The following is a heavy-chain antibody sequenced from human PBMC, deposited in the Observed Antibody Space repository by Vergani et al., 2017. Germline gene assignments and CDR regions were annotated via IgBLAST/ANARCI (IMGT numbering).Heavy chain of an antibody. CDR3: AHRMGSGLWYRPFDY. V-gene: IGHV2-5*01. CDR2: IYWNDDK. D-gene: IGHD6-19*01. CDR1: GFSLSTSGVG. J-gene: IGHJ4*02. Sequence: QITLKESGPTLVKPTQTLTLTCTFSGFSLSTSGVGVGWIRQPPGKALEWLALIYWNDDKRYSPSLKSRLTITKDTSKNQVVLTMTNMDPVETDTYYCAHRMGSGLWYRPFDYWGQGTLVTVSS.